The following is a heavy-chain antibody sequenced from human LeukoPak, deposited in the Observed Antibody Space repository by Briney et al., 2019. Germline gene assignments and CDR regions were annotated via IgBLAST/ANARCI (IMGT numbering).Heavy chain of an antibody. J-gene: IGHJ4*02. CDR3: ASSLWLRHFDY. V-gene: IGHV4-39*01. CDR1: GFTFSSYW. CDR2: IYYSGST. Sequence: GSLRLSCAASGFTFSSYWMSWVRQPPGKGLEWIGSIYYSGSTYYNTSLKSRVTISVDTSKNQFSLKLSSVTAADTAVYYCASSLWLRHFDYWGQGTLVTVSS. D-gene: IGHD5-18*01.